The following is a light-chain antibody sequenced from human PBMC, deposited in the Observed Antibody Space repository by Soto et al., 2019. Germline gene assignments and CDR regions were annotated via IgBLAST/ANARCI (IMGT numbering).Light chain of an antibody. CDR2: GNG. Sequence: QSVLTQPPSVSGAPGQRVTISCSGTSSSIGAGYEVHWYHQLPGTAPKLVVSGNGNRPSGVPDRLSASKSGTSASLAITGLQAEDEGHYYCRSYKKRLTANVFGTGTKLTVL. CDR1: SSSIGAGYE. J-gene: IGLJ1*01. CDR3: RSYKKRLTANV. V-gene: IGLV1-40*01.